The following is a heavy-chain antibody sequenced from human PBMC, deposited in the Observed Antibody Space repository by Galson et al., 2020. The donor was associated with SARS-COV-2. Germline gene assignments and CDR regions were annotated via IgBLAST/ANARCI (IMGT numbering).Heavy chain of an antibody. CDR1: GGSISSYY. D-gene: IGHD2-15*01. CDR3: AGNFDY. CDR2: IYYSGST. J-gene: IGHJ4*02. Sequence: SETLSLTCTVSGGSISSYYWSWIRQPPGKGLEWIGYIYYSGSTNYNPSLKSRVTISVDTSKNQFSLKLSSVTAADTAVYYCAGNFDYWGQGTLVTVSS. V-gene: IGHV4-59*08.